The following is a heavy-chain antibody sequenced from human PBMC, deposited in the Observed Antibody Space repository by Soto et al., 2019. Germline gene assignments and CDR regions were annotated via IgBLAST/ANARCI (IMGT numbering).Heavy chain of an antibody. CDR2: IIPIFGTA. CDR1: GGTFSSYA. Sequence: QVQLVQSGAEVKKPGSSVKVSCKASGGTFSSYAISWVRQAPGQGLEWMGGIIPIFGTANYAQKFQGRVTIPRAEGTIXAYMELSSLRSEDTAVYYCARGLGWELSHYFGMDVGGPGTTVTVSS. CDR3: ARGLGWELSHYFGMDV. V-gene: IGHV1-69*05. D-gene: IGHD1-26*01. J-gene: IGHJ6*02.